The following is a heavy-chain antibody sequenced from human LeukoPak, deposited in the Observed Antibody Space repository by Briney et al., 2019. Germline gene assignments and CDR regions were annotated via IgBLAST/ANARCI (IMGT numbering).Heavy chain of an antibody. J-gene: IGHJ6*02. CDR1: GFTFSGSG. D-gene: IGHD2-8*01. V-gene: IGHV3-33*01. CDR3: ARDTTEGVLSLDV. CDR2: IWYDGSQR. Sequence: GRSLRLSCAASGFTFSGSGMHWVRQAPGKGPEWVAVIWYDGSQRYYAESVKGRFPISRDNSKNTLDLQMSSLRVEDTAVYYCARDTTEGVLSLDVWGQGTTVTVSS.